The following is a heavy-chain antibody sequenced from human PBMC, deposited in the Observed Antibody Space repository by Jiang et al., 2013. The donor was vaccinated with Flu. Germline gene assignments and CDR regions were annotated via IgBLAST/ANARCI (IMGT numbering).Heavy chain of an antibody. V-gene: IGHV6-1*01. D-gene: IGHD6-19*01. CDR1: GDSVSSNSAA. J-gene: IGHJ2*01. CDR3: ARDLEGAVAGRSYLDL. CDR2: TFYRSKWHN. Sequence: SQTLSLTCAISGDSVSSNSAAWNWIRQSPSRGLEWLGRTFYRSKWHNDYEVSVKSRITINPGTSKNQFSLHLNSVTPEDTAVYYCARDLEGAVAGRSYLDLWGRGALVTVSS.